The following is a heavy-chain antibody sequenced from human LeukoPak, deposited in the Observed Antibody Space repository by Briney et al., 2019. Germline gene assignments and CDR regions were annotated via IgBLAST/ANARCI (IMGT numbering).Heavy chain of an antibody. Sequence: GGSLTLSCAASGFTFSSYSMNWVRQAPGKGLEWVSYISSSSSTIYYADSVKGRFTISRDNAKNSLYLQMNSLRAEDTAVYYCARAGGGYDTDYWGKGTMVTVSS. CDR3: ARAGGGYDTDY. D-gene: IGHD5-12*01. V-gene: IGHV3-48*01. J-gene: IGHJ4*02. CDR1: GFTFSSYS. CDR2: ISSSSSTI.